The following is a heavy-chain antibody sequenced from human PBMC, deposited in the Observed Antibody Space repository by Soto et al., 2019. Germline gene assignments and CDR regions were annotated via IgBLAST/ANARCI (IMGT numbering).Heavy chain of an antibody. Sequence: GGSLRLSCAASGFTFSSYSMNWVRQAPGKGLEWVSSISSSSSYIYYADSVKGRFTISRDNAKNSLYLQMNSLRAEDTAVYYCARDMIGSAADYYYYGMDVWGQGTTVTVSS. V-gene: IGHV3-21*01. CDR3: ARDMIGSAADYYYYGMDV. CDR2: ISSSSSYI. J-gene: IGHJ6*02. D-gene: IGHD3-10*02. CDR1: GFTFSSYS.